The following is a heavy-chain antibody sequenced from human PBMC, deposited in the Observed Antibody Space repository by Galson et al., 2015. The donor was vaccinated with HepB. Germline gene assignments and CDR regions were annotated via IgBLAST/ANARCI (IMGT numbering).Heavy chain of an antibody. D-gene: IGHD5-18*01. CDR3: ARGGYSDGKFDY. J-gene: IGHJ4*02. CDR2: ISGDNANT. Sequence: SVKVSCKASGYTFSRYGISWVRQAPGQGLEWMGWISGDNANTNYAQKLQGRVTMTTDTSTSTAYMELTSLRSDDTAVYYCARGGYSDGKFDYWGQGTLVTVSS. V-gene: IGHV1-18*01. CDR1: GYTFSRYG.